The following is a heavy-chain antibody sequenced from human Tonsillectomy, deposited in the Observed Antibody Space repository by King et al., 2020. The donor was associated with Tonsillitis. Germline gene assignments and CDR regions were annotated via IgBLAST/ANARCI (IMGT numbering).Heavy chain of an antibody. Sequence: QLQLQESGPGLVKPSETLSLSFTVSGGSISSSTYYLGWIRQPPGKGLECIGNIYYSGSTYYNPSLKSLVTISVDTSKNQFSLKLSSGTAADTAVYYCARLWYYDSSGYYYIFDYWGQGTLVTVSS. D-gene: IGHD3-22*01. V-gene: IGHV4-39*01. J-gene: IGHJ4*02. CDR2: IYYSGST. CDR1: GGSISSSTYY. CDR3: ARLWYYDSSGYYYIFDY.